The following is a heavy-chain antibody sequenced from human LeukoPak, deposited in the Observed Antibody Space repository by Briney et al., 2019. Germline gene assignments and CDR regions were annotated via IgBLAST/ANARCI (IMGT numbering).Heavy chain of an antibody. Sequence: PGGSLRLSCSASGFTFSSYAISWVRQAPGKGLEWVSGVSGRGDRTYYVESVKGRFTISRDNSKSTLYLQMSSLRAEDTAVYYCAKDRYYGSGSYYRPYYFDSWGQGTLVTVSS. V-gene: IGHV3-23*01. J-gene: IGHJ4*02. CDR3: AKDRYYGSGSYYRPYYFDS. CDR2: VSGRGDRT. CDR1: GFTFSSYA. D-gene: IGHD3-10*01.